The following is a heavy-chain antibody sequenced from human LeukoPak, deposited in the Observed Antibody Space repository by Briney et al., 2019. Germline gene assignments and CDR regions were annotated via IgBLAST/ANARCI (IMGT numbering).Heavy chain of an antibody. D-gene: IGHD3-9*01. J-gene: IGHJ4*02. CDR2: INSDGRRT. Sequence: PGGSLRLSCAVSGFTFSIYLMHWVRQAAGKGLVWVSRINSDGRRTTYADSVKGRFTISRDNAENTLYLQMNSLRAEDTAVYYCARSDWSNYFDYWGLGTLVTVSS. CDR1: GFTFSIYL. V-gene: IGHV3-74*01. CDR3: ARSDWSNYFDY.